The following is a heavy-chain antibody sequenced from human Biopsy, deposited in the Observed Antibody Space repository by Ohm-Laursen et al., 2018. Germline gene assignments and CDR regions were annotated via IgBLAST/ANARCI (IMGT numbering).Heavy chain of an antibody. V-gene: IGHV1-18*01. CDR1: GYSFTSYG. D-gene: IGHD5/OR15-5a*01. CDR2: ISGYNGNT. CDR3: ARVTLPLYLDY. J-gene: IGHJ4*02. Sequence: ASVKVSCKASGYSFTSYGISWVRQAPGEGLEWMGRISGYNGNTNYAQKFQGRVTMTADTSTSTVYMEVRGLRSDVTAVYYCARVTLPLYLDYWGQGTRVSVSS.